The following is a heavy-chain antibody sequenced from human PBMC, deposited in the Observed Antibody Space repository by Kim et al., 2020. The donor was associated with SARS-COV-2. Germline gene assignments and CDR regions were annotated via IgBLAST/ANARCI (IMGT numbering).Heavy chain of an antibody. V-gene: IGHV3-13*01. CDR3: ARGPYCSITNCPVVDAFD. J-gene: IGHJ3*02. CDR1: GFTFSTYD. D-gene: IGHD2-2*01. Sequence: GGSLRLSCAASGFTFSTYDMHWVRQATGKGLEWVSTIGTAADTFYPGSVKGRFTISRDNAKNSLYLQMNSLSAGDTAGYYCARGPYCSITNCPVVDAFD. CDR2: IGTAADT.